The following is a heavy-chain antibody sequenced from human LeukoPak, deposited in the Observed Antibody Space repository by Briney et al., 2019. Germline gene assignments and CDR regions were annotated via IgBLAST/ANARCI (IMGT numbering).Heavy chain of an antibody. CDR3: AKQGTGATEYYAMDV. Sequence: GGSLRLSCAASGFTFSSYAMTWVRQAPGKGLEWVSAISGRGGGTNYADSVKGRFTISRDNSNSMLYLQMNSLRGEDAAVYYCAKQGTGATEYYAMDVWGQGTTVTVSS. CDR2: ISGRGGGT. J-gene: IGHJ6*02. V-gene: IGHV3-23*01. D-gene: IGHD1-7*01. CDR1: GFTFSSYA.